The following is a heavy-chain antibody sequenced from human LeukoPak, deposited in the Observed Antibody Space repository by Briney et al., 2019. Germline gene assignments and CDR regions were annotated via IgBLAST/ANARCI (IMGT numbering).Heavy chain of an antibody. CDR3: ARLLHPQSTSWFIDY. Sequence: SETLSLTCSVSGRSINTYYWTWIRQPPGKGLEWLGYIYYSGSTNYNPSLKSRVAILVDTSKNQFSLKLSSVTAADTAVYYCARLLHPQSTSWFIDYWGQGALVTVSS. V-gene: IGHV4-59*01. D-gene: IGHD6-13*01. J-gene: IGHJ4*02. CDR1: GRSINTYY. CDR2: IYYSGST.